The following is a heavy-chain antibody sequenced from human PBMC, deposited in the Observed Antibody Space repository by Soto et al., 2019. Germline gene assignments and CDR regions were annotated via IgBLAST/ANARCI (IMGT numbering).Heavy chain of an antibody. CDR2: ISGSGGST. CDR1: GFTFSSYA. V-gene: IGHV3-23*01. J-gene: IGHJ5*02. D-gene: IGHD3-10*01. CDR3: AKRDQLWFGGGWFDP. Sequence: EVQLLESGGGLVQPGGFLRLSCAASGFTFSSYAMSWVRQAPGKGLEWVSAISGSGGSTYYADSVKGRFTISRDNSKNTLYLQMNSLRAEDTAVYYCAKRDQLWFGGGWFDPWGQGTLVTVSS.